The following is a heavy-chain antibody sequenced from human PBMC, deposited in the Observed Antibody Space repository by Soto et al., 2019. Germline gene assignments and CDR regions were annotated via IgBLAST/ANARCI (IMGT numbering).Heavy chain of an antibody. CDR1: GFTFSSYW. CDR2: IKQDGSEK. CDR3: ARDSQVXHNSGWYTWYYYYGMDV. Sequence: GGSLRLSCAASGFTFSSYWMSWVRQAPGKGLEWVANIKQDGSEKYYVDSVKGRFTISRDNAKNSLYLQMNSLRAEDTAVYYCARDSQVXHNSGWYTWYYYYGMDVWGQGTTVTVSS. V-gene: IGHV3-7*03. D-gene: IGHD6-19*01. J-gene: IGHJ6*02.